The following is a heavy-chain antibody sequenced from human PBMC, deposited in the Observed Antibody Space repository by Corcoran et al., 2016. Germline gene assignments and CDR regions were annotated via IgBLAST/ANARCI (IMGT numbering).Heavy chain of an antibody. CDR2: INPSGGST. J-gene: IGHJ5*02. CDR3: GRGLRYFCWLLFIRDTGWFDP. V-gene: IGHV1-46*01. Sequence: QVQLVQSGAEVKKPGASVKVSCKASGYTFTSYYMHWVRQAPGQGLEWMGIINPSGGSTSYAQKFQGRVTMTRDTSTSTVYMELSSLGSEDTAVYYCGRGLRYFCWLLFIRDTGWFDPWGQGTLVTVSS. D-gene: IGHD3-9*01. CDR1: GYTFTSYY.